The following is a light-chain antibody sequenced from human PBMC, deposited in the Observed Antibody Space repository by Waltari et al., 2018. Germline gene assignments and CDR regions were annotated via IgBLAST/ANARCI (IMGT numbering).Light chain of an antibody. V-gene: IGKV1-39*01. Sequence: DIQITQSPSSLSASIGDRVTITCRASQSINSYFNWYQQKPGKAPKVLIFAASSLQSGVPSMFSGSGSETDFTLTISSLQPEDFATYSCQQSYRTPRTFGGWTKVEIK. CDR2: AAS. CDR1: QSINSY. J-gene: IGKJ4*01. CDR3: QQSYRTPRT.